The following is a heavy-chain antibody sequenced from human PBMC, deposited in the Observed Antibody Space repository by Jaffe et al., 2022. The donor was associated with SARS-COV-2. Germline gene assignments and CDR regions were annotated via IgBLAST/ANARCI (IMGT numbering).Heavy chain of an antibody. CDR3: ARDPTTVVTQGDDAFDI. D-gene: IGHD4-17*01. CDR1: GFTFSSYA. V-gene: IGHV3-30-3*01. CDR2: ISYDGSNK. Sequence: QVQLVESGGGVVQPGRSLRLSCAASGFTFSSYAMHWVRQAPGKGLEWVAVISYDGSNKYYADSVKGRFTISRDNSKNTLYLQMNSLRAEDTAVYYCARDPTTVVTQGDDAFDIWGQGTMVTVSS. J-gene: IGHJ3*02.